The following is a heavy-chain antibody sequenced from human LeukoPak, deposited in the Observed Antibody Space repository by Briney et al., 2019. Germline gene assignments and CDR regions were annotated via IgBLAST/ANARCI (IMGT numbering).Heavy chain of an antibody. D-gene: IGHD4-17*01. CDR2: IYYSGST. J-gene: IGHJ4*02. CDR3: GRGGYGDPYYFDY. Sequence: SETLSLTCTVSGGSISSGGYYWSWNRQHPGKGLEWIGYIYYSGSTYYNPSLKSRVTISVDTFKNQFSLKLSSVTAADTAVYYCGRGGYGDPYYFDYWGQGTLVTVSS. V-gene: IGHV4-31*03. CDR1: GGSISSGGYY.